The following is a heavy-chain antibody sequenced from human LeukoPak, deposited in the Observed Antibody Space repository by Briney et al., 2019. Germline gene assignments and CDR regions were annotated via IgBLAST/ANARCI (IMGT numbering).Heavy chain of an antibody. CDR3: AKVGAAADD. Sequence: PGRSLRLSCAASGFTFSSYGMHWVRQAPGKGLEWVSAISGSGGSTYYADSVKGRFTISRDNSKNTLYLQMNSLRAEDTAVYYCAKVGAAADDWGQGTLVTVSS. J-gene: IGHJ4*02. D-gene: IGHD6-13*01. CDR1: GFTFSSYG. V-gene: IGHV3-23*01. CDR2: ISGSGGST.